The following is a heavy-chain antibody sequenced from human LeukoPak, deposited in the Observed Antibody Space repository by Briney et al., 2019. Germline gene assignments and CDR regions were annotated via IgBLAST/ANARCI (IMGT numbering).Heavy chain of an antibody. V-gene: IGHV4-59*01. Sequence: SETLSLTCTVSGGSISSYYWSWIRQPPGKGLEWIGYIYYSGSTNYNPSLKSRVTISVDTSKNQFSLKLSSVTAADTAVYYWGRDHGDYWGQGTLVTVSS. CDR2: IYYSGST. CDR3: GRDHGDY. J-gene: IGHJ4*02. CDR1: GGSISSYY.